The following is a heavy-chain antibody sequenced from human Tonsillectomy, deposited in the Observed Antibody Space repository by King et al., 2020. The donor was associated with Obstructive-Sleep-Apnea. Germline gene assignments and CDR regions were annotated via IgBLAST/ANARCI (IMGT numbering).Heavy chain of an antibody. V-gene: IGHV2-5*01. D-gene: IGHD2-2*01. Sequence: TLKESGPTLVKPTQTLTLTCTFSGFSLSTRGVGVGWIRQPPGKALEWLALISWNDDKKYRPSLKTRLSITKDTSKNQVVLALTNMDPVDTGTYYCANSLLPAGGWFDPWGQGTLVTVSS. CDR3: ANSLLPAGGWFDP. J-gene: IGHJ5*02. CDR2: ISWNDDK. CDR1: GFSLSTRGVG.